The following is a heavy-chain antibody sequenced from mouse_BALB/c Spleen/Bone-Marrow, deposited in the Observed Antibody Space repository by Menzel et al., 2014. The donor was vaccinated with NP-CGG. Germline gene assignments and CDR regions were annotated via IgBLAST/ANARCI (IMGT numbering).Heavy chain of an antibody. D-gene: IGHD1-1*01. Sequence: EVHLVESGGGLVKPGGSLKLSCAASGFDFSRYWMSWVRQAPGKGLEWIGEINPDSRTINYSPSLKDKFIISRDNAKNTLYLRLNKVRSEDTALYYCARPDYYGYLNYWGQGTTLTVSS. CDR1: GFDFSRYW. CDR3: ARPDYYGYLNY. CDR2: INPDSRTI. V-gene: IGHV4-1*02. J-gene: IGHJ2*01.